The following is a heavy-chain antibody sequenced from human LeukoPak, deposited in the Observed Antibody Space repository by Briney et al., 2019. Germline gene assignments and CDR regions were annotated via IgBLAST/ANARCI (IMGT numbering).Heavy chain of an antibody. V-gene: IGHV3-74*01. J-gene: IGHJ4*02. CDR1: GFTFSSYW. CDR3: ARGSYYYDSSGYPGY. Sequence: GGSLRLSCAASGFTFSSYWMHWVRQAPGKGLVWVAHIHSDEISTAYADSVKGRFTISRDNSKNTLYLQMNSLRAEDTAVYYCARGSYYYDSSGYPGYWGQGTLVTVSS. D-gene: IGHD3-22*01. CDR2: IHSDEIST.